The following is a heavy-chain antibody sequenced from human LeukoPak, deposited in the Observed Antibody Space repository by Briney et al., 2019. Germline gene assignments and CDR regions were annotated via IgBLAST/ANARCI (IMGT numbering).Heavy chain of an antibody. CDR2: IWYDGSNK. Sequence: GGSLRLSCAASGFTFSSYGMHWVRQAPGKGLEWVAVIWYDGSNKYYADSVKGRFTISRDNSKNTLYLQMNSLRAEDTAVYYCARDRREPAAEDPDLFDYWGQGTLVTVSS. D-gene: IGHD2-2*01. J-gene: IGHJ4*02. CDR3: ARDRREPAAEDPDLFDY. V-gene: IGHV3-33*01. CDR1: GFTFSSYG.